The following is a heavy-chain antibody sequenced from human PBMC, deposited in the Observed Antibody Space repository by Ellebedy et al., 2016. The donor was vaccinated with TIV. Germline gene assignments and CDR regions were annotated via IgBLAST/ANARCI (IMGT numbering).Heavy chain of an antibody. D-gene: IGHD6-19*01. CDR2: IRCDGNNA. CDR1: GCIFSNSG. CDR3: ARGSWACSGSMDA. V-gene: IGHV3-30*02. J-gene: IGHJ6*02. Sequence: GESLKISCAASGCIFSNSGMNWVRQAPGTGLEWVAFIRCDGNNAYYADSVKGRFTISRDNSKNTLYVQMNSLRTEDTAVYYCARGSWACSGSMDAWGQGTTVTVSS.